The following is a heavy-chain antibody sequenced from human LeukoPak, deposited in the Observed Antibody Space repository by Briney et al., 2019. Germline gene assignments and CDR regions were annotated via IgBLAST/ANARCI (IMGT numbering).Heavy chain of an antibody. V-gene: IGHV3-30-3*01. D-gene: IGHD3-10*02. Sequence: GGSLRLSCAASGFTFSSYAMHWVRQAPGKGLEWVAVISYDGSNKYYADSAKGRFTISRDNSKNTLYLQMNSLRAEDTAVYYCARDMSMGDYWGQGTLVTVSS. J-gene: IGHJ4*02. CDR2: ISYDGSNK. CDR1: GFTFSSYA. CDR3: ARDMSMGDY.